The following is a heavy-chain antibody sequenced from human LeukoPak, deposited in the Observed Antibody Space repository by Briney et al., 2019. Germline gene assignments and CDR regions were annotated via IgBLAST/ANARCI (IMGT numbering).Heavy chain of an antibody. D-gene: IGHD3-3*01. CDR3: AGGDFWSGSYSFDY. CDR1: GGSISSGGYY. V-gene: IGHV4-61*02. CDR2: IYTSGST. Sequence: SETLSLTCTVSGGSISSGGYYWNWIRQPAGKGLEWIGRIYTSGSTNYNPSLKSRVTISVDTSKNQFSLKLSSVTAADTAVYYCAGGDFWSGSYSFDYWGQGTLVTVSS. J-gene: IGHJ4*02.